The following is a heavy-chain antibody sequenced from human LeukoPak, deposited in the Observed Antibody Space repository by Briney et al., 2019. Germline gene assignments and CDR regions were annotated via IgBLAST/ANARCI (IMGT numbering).Heavy chain of an antibody. CDR2: INHSGST. CDR1: GGSFSGYY. Sequence: SETLSLTCAVYGGSFSGYYWSWIRQPPGKGLEWIGEINHSGSTNYNPSLKSRVTISVDTSKNQFSLKLSSVTAADTAVYYCARGNPNYYDSSGYYYGRGRYNWFDPWGQGTLVTVSS. D-gene: IGHD3-22*01. CDR3: ARGNPNYYDSSGYYYGRGRYNWFDP. J-gene: IGHJ5*02. V-gene: IGHV4-34*01.